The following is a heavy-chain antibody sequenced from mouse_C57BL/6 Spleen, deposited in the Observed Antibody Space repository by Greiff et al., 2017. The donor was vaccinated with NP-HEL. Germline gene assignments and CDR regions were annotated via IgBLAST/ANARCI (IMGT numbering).Heavy chain of an antibody. Sequence: QVQLQQSGAELVRPGTSVKVSCKASGYAFTNYLIEWVKQRPGQGLEWIGVINPGSGGTNYNEKFKGKATLTADKSSSTAYMQLSSLTSEDSAVYFCARWGFALPSFAYWGQGTLVTVSA. CDR2: INPGSGGT. V-gene: IGHV1-54*01. CDR3: ARWGFALPSFAY. D-gene: IGHD5-5*01. CDR1: GYAFTNYL. J-gene: IGHJ3*01.